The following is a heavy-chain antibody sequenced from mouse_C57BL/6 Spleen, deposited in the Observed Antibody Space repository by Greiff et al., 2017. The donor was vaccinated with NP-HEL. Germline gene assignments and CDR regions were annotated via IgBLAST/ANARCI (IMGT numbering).Heavy chain of an antibody. D-gene: IGHD3-2*02. V-gene: IGHV1-59*01. J-gene: IGHJ4*01. CDR1: GYTFTSYW. Sequence: QVQLKQPGAELVRPGASVKLSCKASGYTFTSYWMHWVKQRPGQGLEWIGVTDPSDSYTNYSQKFKGKATLTVDTSSSTAYMQLSSLTSEDSAVYYCARAGAQGYAMDYWGQGTSVTVSS. CDR3: ARAGAQGYAMDY. CDR2: TDPSDSYT.